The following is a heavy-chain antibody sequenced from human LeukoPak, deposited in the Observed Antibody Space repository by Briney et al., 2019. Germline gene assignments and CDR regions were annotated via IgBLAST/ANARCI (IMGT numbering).Heavy chain of an antibody. CDR1: GFTFSSYG. Sequence: PGGSLRLSCAASGFTFSSYGMHWVRQAPGKGLEWVAVISYDGSNKYYADSVKGRFTISRDNSKNTLYLQMNSLRAEDTAVYYCASMVGGVIVFFDYWGQGTLVTVSS. CDR2: ISYDGSNK. CDR3: ASMVGGVIVFFDY. D-gene: IGHD3-16*02. J-gene: IGHJ4*02. V-gene: IGHV3-30*03.